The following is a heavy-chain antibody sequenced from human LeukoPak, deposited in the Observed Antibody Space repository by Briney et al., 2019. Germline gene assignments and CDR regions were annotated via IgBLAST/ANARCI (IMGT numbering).Heavy chain of an antibody. CDR3: ARALGYDVLTGYNRGWFFDL. J-gene: IGHJ2*01. Sequence: SQTLSLTCTVSGVSISSGGYYWTWIRQHPAKGLEWLGYIYYTGATYYNPSVKSRLTLSVGTSENQFSLRLSPLTAADTAVYYCARALGYDVLTGYNRGWFFDLWGRGTLVTVSS. D-gene: IGHD3-9*01. V-gene: IGHV4-31*03. CDR2: IYYTGAT. CDR1: GVSISSGGYY.